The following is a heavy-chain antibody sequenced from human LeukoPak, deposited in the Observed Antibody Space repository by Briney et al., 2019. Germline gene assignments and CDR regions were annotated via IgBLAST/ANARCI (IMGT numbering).Heavy chain of an antibody. CDR3: VRGPYCSGGNCYGHFDY. V-gene: IGHV3-13*01. Sequence: GGSLRLSCAASGFTFSSYDMYWVRQATGKGLEWVSAIGTAGDTYYPGSVKGRFTISRENAKNSLYLQMNSLRVGDTAVYYCVRGPYCSGGNCYGHFDYWGQGTLVTASP. J-gene: IGHJ4*02. CDR2: IGTAGDT. D-gene: IGHD2-15*01. CDR1: GFTFSSYD.